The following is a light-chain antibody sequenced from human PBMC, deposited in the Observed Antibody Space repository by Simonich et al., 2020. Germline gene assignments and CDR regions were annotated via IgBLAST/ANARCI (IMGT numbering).Light chain of an antibody. Sequence: NFMLTQPHSVSESPWKTVTISCTRSSGSIASNYVQWYQQRPGSSPTTVIYEDNQRPSGGPDRFSGSIDSSSNSASLTISGLKTEDEADYYCQSYDSSNWVFGGGTKLTVL. J-gene: IGLJ3*02. V-gene: IGLV6-57*01. CDR3: QSYDSSNWV. CDR2: EDN. CDR1: SGSIASNY.